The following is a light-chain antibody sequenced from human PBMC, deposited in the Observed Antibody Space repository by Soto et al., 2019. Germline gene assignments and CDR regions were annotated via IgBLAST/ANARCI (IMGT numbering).Light chain of an antibody. Sequence: EIVMTQSPATLSVSPGERATLSCRASQRISSNLAWYQQKPGQAPRLLIYGASTRATGIPARFSGSGSGTDFTLTISSLQSEDFAVYYCQQYNNWPPDTFGPGTKVDIK. J-gene: IGKJ3*01. CDR1: QRISSN. CDR2: GAS. V-gene: IGKV3-15*01. CDR3: QQYNNWPPDT.